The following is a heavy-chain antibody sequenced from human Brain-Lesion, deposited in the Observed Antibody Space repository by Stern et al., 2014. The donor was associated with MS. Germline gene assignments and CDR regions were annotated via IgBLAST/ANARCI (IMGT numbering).Heavy chain of an antibody. V-gene: IGHV1-2*04. CDR1: GYTFTGYY. CDR2: INPKSGGT. J-gene: IGHJ4*02. CDR3: ATYYYDSTGYNDF. Sequence: VQLVESGAEVNKPGASVKVSCKASGYTFTGYYMHWVRQAPGKGLEWMGWINPKSGGTNYAQKFQGWVTMTRDTSINTAYMELSRLRSDDTAVYYCATYYYDSTGYNDFWGQGTLVTVSS. D-gene: IGHD3-22*01.